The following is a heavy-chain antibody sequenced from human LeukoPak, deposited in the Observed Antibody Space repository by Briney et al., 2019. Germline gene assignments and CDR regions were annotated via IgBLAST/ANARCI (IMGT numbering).Heavy chain of an antibody. D-gene: IGHD6-19*01. CDR2: VYATGTT. V-gene: IGHV4-59*01. J-gene: IGHJ4*02. CDR1: SGSITGYY. Sequence: NPSEALSLTCTVSSGSITGYYWSWIRQPPGKGLEWIGYVYATGTTNYNPSLKTRATISIDTSKNQLSLTLTSVTAADTAVNYCARVGSGGAWFDFWGQGTLVSVSS. CDR3: ARVGSGGAWFDF.